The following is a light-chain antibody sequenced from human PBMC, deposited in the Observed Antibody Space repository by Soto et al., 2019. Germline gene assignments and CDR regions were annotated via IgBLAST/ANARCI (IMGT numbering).Light chain of an antibody. CDR1: SSNIGAGYD. Sequence: QSVLTQPPSVSGAPGQRVTISCTGSSSNIGAGYDVHWYQQLPGTAPKLLIYGNSNRPSGVPERFSGSKSGTSASLAITGLQAEDEADYSCQSFDSSLGAYVFGTGTKVTVL. CDR2: GNS. V-gene: IGLV1-40*01. CDR3: QSFDSSLGAYV. J-gene: IGLJ1*01.